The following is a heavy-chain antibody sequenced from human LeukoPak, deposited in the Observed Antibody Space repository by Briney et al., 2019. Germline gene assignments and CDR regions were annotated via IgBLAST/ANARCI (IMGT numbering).Heavy chain of an antibody. CDR2: IYYSGST. CDR3: ARRGRAVFGSGSYYMYYYYGMDV. J-gene: IGHJ6*02. CDR1: GGSISSYY. Sequence: PSETLSLTCTVSGGSISSYYGSWIRQPPGKGLEWIGYIYYSGSTNYNPSLKSRVTISVDTSKNQFSLKLSSVTAADTAVYYCARRGRAVFGSGSYYMYYYYGMDVWGQGTTVPVSS. V-gene: IGHV4-59*08. D-gene: IGHD3-10*01.